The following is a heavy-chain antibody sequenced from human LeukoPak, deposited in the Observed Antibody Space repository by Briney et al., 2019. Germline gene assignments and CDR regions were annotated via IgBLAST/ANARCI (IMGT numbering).Heavy chain of an antibody. J-gene: IGHJ4*02. V-gene: IGHV4-59*11. CDR1: GGSISSHY. Sequence: PSETLSLTCTVSGGSISSHYWSWIRQPPGKGLEWIGYIYYSGSTDYNPSLKSRVTMSVDASNNQFSPKLSSVTAADTAVYYCARGDGYKYIIDYWGQGTLVSVS. CDR3: ARGDGYKYIIDY. CDR2: IYYSGST. D-gene: IGHD5-24*01.